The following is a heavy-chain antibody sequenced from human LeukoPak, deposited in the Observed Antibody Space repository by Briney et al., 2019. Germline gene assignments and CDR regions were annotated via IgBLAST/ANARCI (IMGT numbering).Heavy chain of an antibody. Sequence: ASVKVSCKVSGYSLADLSLHWVRQTPGKGLEWMGGFDPEDGETVYAPKFQGRVSLTEDSATDTAYMEVSSLRSEDTAVYYCASQDLRYTVDSEYIYYRMDVWGQGTTVTVPS. CDR1: GYSLADLS. D-gene: IGHD3-22*01. CDR2: FDPEDGET. V-gene: IGHV1-24*01. J-gene: IGHJ6*02. CDR3: ASQDLRYTVDSEYIYYRMDV.